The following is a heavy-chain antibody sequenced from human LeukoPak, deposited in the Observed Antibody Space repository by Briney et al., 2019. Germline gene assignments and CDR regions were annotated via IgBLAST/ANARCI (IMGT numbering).Heavy chain of an antibody. CDR2: ISRSSATM. CDR3: ARTYDFWSGYQDAFDI. D-gene: IGHD3-3*01. CDR1: GFTFSSYS. Sequence: GGSLRLSCAASGFTFSSYSMNWVRQAPGKGLEWVSFISRSSATMYYADSVRGRFTISRDNAKNSLYLQMNSLRAEDTAVYYCARTYDFWSGYQDAFDIWGQGTMVTVSS. V-gene: IGHV3-48*01. J-gene: IGHJ3*02.